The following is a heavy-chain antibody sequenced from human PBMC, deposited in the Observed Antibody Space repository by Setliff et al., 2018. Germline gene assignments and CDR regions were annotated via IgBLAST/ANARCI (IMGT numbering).Heavy chain of an antibody. J-gene: IGHJ3*02. D-gene: IGHD3-3*01. CDR1: GYTPANYY. CDR3: ARDRYYNSWSGTSITAPHDAFDI. CDR2: INPSGGLT. V-gene: IGHV1-46*03. Sequence: SVKVSCKASGYTPANYYMHWVRQAPGQGLEWMGIINPSGGLTRYAQKFQGRVTMTRVTSTSTVYMEVSSLRSEDTAVYYCARDRYYNSWSGTSITAPHDAFDIWGQGTMVTV.